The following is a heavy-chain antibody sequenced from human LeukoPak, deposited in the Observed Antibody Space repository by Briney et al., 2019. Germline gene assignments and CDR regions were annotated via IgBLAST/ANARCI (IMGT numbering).Heavy chain of an antibody. V-gene: IGHV3-48*01. D-gene: IGHD2-15*01. CDR1: GFTFHTYN. J-gene: IGHJ5*02. CDR3: AGDLRLCYSPNNWFDP. Sequence: GSLRLSGAASGFTFHTYNMNWVRQAPGKGLEWGSYISRSSSTIRYADALQGRFTIPRDNAKTSLSLQMDSLRAEDTAVYYCAGDLRLCYSPNNWFDPWGQGTLVTVSS. CDR2: ISRSSSTI.